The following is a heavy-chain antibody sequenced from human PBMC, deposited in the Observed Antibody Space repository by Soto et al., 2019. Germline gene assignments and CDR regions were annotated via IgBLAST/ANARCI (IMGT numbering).Heavy chain of an antibody. V-gene: IGHV4-34*01. CDR2: INHSGST. CDR3: ARSLYDFWSGYYNRRWFDP. CDR1: GGSFSGYY. J-gene: IGHJ5*02. D-gene: IGHD3-3*01. Sequence: SQTLSLTCAVDGGSFSGYYWSWIRQPPGKGLEWIGEINHSGSTNYNPSLKSRVTISVDTSKNQFSLKLSSVTAADTAVYYCARSLYDFWSGYYNRRWFDPWGQGTLVTVSS.